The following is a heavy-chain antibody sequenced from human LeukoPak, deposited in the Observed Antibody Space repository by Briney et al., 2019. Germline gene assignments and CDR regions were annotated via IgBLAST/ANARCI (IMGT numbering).Heavy chain of an antibody. CDR1: GGSFNDYY. CDR2: TSHSGSS. D-gene: IGHD2-21*02. CDR3: AGIRRSYGDFVLPLDP. V-gene: IGHV4-34*01. Sequence: SETLSLTCAVYGGSFNDYYWARIRQPPGQGLEWLGETSHSGSSTYNASLKSRVVISVDTSKSHFSLSLISVTAADTAVYYCAGIRRSYGDFVLPLDPWGQGTLVTVSS. J-gene: IGHJ5*02.